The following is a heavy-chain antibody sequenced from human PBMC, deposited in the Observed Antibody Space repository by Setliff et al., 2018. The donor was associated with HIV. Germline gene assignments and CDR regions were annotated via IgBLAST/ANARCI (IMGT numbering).Heavy chain of an antibody. J-gene: IGHJ4*02. V-gene: IGHV3-7*03. D-gene: IGHD3-22*01. CDR3: ARAYNVYDYRFDSSGYDY. Sequence: GGSLRLSCAASGFPFSSYSMNWFRQVPGKGLGWVSNTKYDGSESYYVDSVKGRFIASTDNAKNSLFLEMNSLKAEDTAVYYCARAYNVYDYRFDSSGYDYWGQGTLVTVSS. CDR2: TKYDGSES. CDR1: GFPFSSYS.